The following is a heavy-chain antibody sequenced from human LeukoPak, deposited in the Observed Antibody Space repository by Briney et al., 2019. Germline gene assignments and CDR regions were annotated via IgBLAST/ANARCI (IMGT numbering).Heavy chain of an antibody. CDR1: GGSINSSSYY. CDR2: IYYTGST. Sequence: SETLSLTCAVSGGSINSSSYYWYWIRQSPEKGLEWIGSIYYTGSTYCNPSLKSRVTISVGTSKNQFSLKLSSVTAADTAVYYCARLYGSGFDYWGQGTLVTVSS. D-gene: IGHD6-19*01. V-gene: IGHV4-39*01. J-gene: IGHJ4*02. CDR3: ARLYGSGFDY.